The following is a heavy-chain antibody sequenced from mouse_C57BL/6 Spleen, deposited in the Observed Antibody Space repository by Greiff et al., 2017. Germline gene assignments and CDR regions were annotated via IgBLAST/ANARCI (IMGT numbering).Heavy chain of an antibody. V-gene: IGHV1-18*01. CDR3: ATYDYDAWFAY. Sequence: EVQLQQSGPELVKPGASVKIPCKASGYTFTDYNKDWVKQSHGKSLEWIGDINPNNGGTIYNQKFKGKATLTVDKSSSTAYMELRSLTSEDTAVYYCATYDYDAWFAYWGQGTLVTVSA. J-gene: IGHJ3*01. CDR1: GYTFTDYN. D-gene: IGHD2-4*01. CDR2: INPNNGGT.